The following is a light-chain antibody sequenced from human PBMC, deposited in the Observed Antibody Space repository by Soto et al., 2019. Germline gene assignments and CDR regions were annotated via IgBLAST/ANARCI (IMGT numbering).Light chain of an antibody. CDR3: QQYGSSPQT. Sequence: EIVMTRSPATLSVSPGERATLSCRASQSVSSNYLAWFQQKPGQAPRLLIYAASSRATGIPDRFSGSGSGTDFTLTISRLEPEDFAVYYCQQYGSSPQTFGQGTKVDIK. J-gene: IGKJ1*01. V-gene: IGKV3-20*01. CDR1: QSVSSNY. CDR2: AAS.